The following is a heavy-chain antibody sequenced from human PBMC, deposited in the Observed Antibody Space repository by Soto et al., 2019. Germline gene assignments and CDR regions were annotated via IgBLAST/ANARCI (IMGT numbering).Heavy chain of an antibody. CDR3: TTDLYIVATMSYADI. J-gene: IGHJ3*02. CDR1: GFTFSNAW. Sequence: GGSLRLSCAASGFTFSNAWMSWVRQAPGKGLEWVGRIKSKTDGGTTDYAAPVKGRFTISRDDSKNTLYLQMNSLKTEDTAVYYCTTDLYIVATMSYADIWGQETMVTVSS. D-gene: IGHD5-12*01. CDR2: IKSKTDGGTT. V-gene: IGHV3-15*01.